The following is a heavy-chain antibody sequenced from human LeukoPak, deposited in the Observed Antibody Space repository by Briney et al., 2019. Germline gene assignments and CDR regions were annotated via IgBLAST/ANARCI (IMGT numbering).Heavy chain of an antibody. CDR2: FDPEDGER. CDR1: GYSLTEIS. J-gene: IGHJ4*02. V-gene: IGHV1-24*01. CDR3: XTDXDXYNXYFDS. D-gene: IGHD5-24*01. Sequence: ASVKVSCKVSGYSLTEISMHWVRQAPGKGLEWMGGFDPEDGERMSAQKFQGRVTMTEDTSTDTAYMELSSLRPEDTHVYYCXTDXDXYNXYFDSWGQGTLVTVSS.